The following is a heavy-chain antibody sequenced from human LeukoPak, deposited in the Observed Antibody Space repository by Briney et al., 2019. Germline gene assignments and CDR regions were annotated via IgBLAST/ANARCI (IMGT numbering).Heavy chain of an antibody. D-gene: IGHD1-1*01. Sequence: SETPSLTCAVYGGSFSGYYWSWIRQPPGKGLEWTGNIHYSGSTNYNPSLKSRVTISADMSKNQFSLKLSSVTAADTAVYYCAREDTTGLTDFWGQGTLVTVSS. CDR2: IHYSGST. CDR3: AREDTTGLTDF. CDR1: GGSFSGYY. J-gene: IGHJ4*02. V-gene: IGHV4-59*01.